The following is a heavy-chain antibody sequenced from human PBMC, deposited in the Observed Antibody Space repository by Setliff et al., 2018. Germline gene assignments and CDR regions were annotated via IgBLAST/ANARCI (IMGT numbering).Heavy chain of an antibody. CDR1: GGSISSGGYY. V-gene: IGHV4-31*03. CDR3: ARDRFDSAIDY. D-gene: IGHD3-16*01. CDR2: IYYGGTT. Sequence: PSETLSLTCTVSGGSISSGGYYWTWIRQHPGKGLEWIGHIYYGGTTYYNPSLKSRVSMSVDTSKNHFSLKLTSVTATDTAVYYCARDRFDSAIDYWGQGTLVTVSS. J-gene: IGHJ4*02.